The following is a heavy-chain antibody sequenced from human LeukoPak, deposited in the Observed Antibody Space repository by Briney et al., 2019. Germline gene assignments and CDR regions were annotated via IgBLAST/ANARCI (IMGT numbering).Heavy chain of an antibody. Sequence: GGSLRLSCAASGFTFSSYAMSWVRQAPGKGLEWVSAISGSGGSTYYADSVKGRFTISRDNSKNTLYLQMNSLRAEDTAVYYCAKTPSPSDSSGWYEYWSQGTLVTVSS. CDR3: AKTPSPSDSSGWYEY. CDR2: ISGSGGST. J-gene: IGHJ4*02. CDR1: GFTFSSYA. D-gene: IGHD6-19*01. V-gene: IGHV3-23*01.